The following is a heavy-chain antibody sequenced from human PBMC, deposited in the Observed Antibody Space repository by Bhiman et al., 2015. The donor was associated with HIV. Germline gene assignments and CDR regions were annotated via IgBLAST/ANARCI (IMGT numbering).Heavy chain of an antibody. J-gene: IGHJ6*02. CDR3: ARDRPYNWNWGNSYYGMDV. CDR2: IISSGRYI. Sequence: EVQVVESGGDLVKPGGSLRLSCAASGFTFSSYSMTWVRQPPGKGLEWVSSIISSGRYIYYADSVKGRFTISRDNAKNSLYLQMSSLRAEDTAVYYCARDRPYNWNWGNSYYGMDVWGQGTTVIVSS. CDR1: GFTFSSYS. D-gene: IGHD1-7*01. V-gene: IGHV3-21*03.